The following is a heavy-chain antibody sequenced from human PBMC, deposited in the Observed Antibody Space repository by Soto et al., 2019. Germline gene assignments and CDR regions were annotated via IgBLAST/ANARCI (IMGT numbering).Heavy chain of an antibody. CDR1: GYSFTNYW. Sequence: KISCKGSGYSFTNYWIAWVRQMPGKGLEWMGIIYPGDSDTRHGASFQGQVTFSVDKSISTAYLHWSSLKASDTAIYYCARQGYYESSGYFPFDFWGQGTLVTVSS. CDR3: ARQGYYESSGYFPFDF. J-gene: IGHJ4*02. V-gene: IGHV5-51*01. D-gene: IGHD3-22*01. CDR2: IYPGDSDT.